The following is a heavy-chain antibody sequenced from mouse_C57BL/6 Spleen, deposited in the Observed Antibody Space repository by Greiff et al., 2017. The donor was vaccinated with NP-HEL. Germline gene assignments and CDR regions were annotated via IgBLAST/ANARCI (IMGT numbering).Heavy chain of an antibody. CDR2: IYPGDGDT. CDR3: ARSEFSCYAMDY. J-gene: IGHJ4*01. Sequence: QVQLQQSGPELVKPGASVKISCKASGYAFSSSWMNWVKQRPGKGLEWIGRIYPGDGDTNYNGKFKGKATLTADKSSSTAYMQLSSLTSEDSAVYFCARSEFSCYAMDYWGQGTSVTVSS. CDR1: GYAFSSSW. V-gene: IGHV1-82*01.